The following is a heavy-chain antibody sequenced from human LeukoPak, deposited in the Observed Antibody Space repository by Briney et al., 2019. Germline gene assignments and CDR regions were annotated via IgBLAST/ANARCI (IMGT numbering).Heavy chain of an antibody. J-gene: IGHJ4*02. V-gene: IGHV3-49*04. Sequence: GGSLRLSCTGSGFTFGDYAMNWVRQAPGKGLEWIGLITSKAYGGTTEYAASVKGRFSISRDVSENIAYLQMNSLKIEDTGVYYCTREVERGGSYWEGDYWGQGTLVTVSS. CDR3: TREVERGGSYWEGDY. D-gene: IGHD1-26*01. CDR1: GFTFGDYA. CDR2: ITSKAYGGTT.